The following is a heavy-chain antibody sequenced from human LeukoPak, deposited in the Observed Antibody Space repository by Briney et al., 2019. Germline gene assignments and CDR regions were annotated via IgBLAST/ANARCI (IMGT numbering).Heavy chain of an antibody. CDR1: GGSFSGYY. D-gene: IGHD5-18*01. CDR2: INHSGST. J-gene: IGHJ4*02. CDR3: ARGHIAMEQGVIDY. Sequence: PSEPLSLTCAVYGGSFSGYYWRWIPQPPGKGLEWIGEINHSGSTNYNPSLKSRVTISVDTSKNQFSLKLSSVTAADTAVYYCARGHIAMEQGVIDYWGQGTLVTVSS. V-gene: IGHV4-34*01.